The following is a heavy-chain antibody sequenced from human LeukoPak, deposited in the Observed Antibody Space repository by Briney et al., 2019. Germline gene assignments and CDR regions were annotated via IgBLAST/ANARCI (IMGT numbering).Heavy chain of an antibody. J-gene: IGHJ4*02. CDR3: ARDFEYSSSSKSAY. CDR2: INPNSGGT. CDR1: GYTFTGYY. V-gene: IGHV1-2*02. D-gene: IGHD6-6*01. Sequence: ASVKVSCKTSGYTFTGYYMHWVRQAPGQGLEWIGWINPNSGGTNYAQKFQGRVTMTRDTSISTAYMELSSLRSDDTAVYYCARDFEYSSSSKSAYWGQGTLVTVSS.